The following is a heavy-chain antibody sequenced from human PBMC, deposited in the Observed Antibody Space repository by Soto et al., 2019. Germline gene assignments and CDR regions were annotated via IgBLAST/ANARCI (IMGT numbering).Heavy chain of an antibody. CDR2: IYPGDSDT. CDR3: ARDSDYYDSTEAPYYYYGMDV. Sequence: GESLKISCKGSGYTFTDYWIGWVRQLPGKGLEWMGIIYPGDSDTRYSPSFQGHVTITVDKSTNTAYLQWNTLRASDTAVYYCARDSDYYDSTEAPYYYYGMDVWGQGTTVTVSS. D-gene: IGHD3-22*01. V-gene: IGHV5-51*01. CDR1: GYTFTDYW. J-gene: IGHJ6*02.